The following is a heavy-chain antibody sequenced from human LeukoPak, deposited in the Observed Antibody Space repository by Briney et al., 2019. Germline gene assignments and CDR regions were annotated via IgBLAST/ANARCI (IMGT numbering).Heavy chain of an antibody. Sequence: GASVRVSCKASGYTFSNYDINWVRQAPGQGLEWMGWINPNSGGTNYAQKFQGRVTMTRDTSISTAYMELNRLRSDDTAVYYCARDDNWNDGSRAGNYYYMDVWGKGTTVTVSS. J-gene: IGHJ6*03. CDR3: ARDDNWNDGSRAGNYYYMDV. CDR1: GYTFSNYD. D-gene: IGHD1-20*01. V-gene: IGHV1-2*02. CDR2: INPNSGGT.